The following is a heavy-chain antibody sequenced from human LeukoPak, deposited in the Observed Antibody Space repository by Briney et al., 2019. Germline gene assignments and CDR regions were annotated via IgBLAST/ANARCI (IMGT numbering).Heavy chain of an antibody. CDR2: ISTNGGST. V-gene: IGHV3-64D*06. CDR3: VTVLGIGGFDI. Sequence: PGGSLRLSCSASGLTFSLYSMHWVRQAPGKGLEYVSGISTNGGSTYYADSVKGRFTISRDNSKNTLYLQMSTLRAEDTSVYYCVTVLGIGGFDIWGQGTMVTVSS. CDR1: GLTFSLYS. D-gene: IGHD2-21*01. J-gene: IGHJ3*02.